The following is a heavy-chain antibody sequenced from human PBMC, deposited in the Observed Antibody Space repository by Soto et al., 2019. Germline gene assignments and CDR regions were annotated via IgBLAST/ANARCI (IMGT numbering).Heavy chain of an antibody. CDR3: ARDPTYDILTGKIRGRDFDY. CDR2: INAGNGNT. D-gene: IGHD3-9*01. CDR1: GYTFTSYA. J-gene: IGHJ4*02. V-gene: IGHV1-3*01. Sequence: ASVKVSCKASGYTFTSYAMHWVRQAPGQRLEWMGWINAGNGNTKYSQKFQGRVTITRDTSASTAYMELSSLRSEDTAVYYCARDPTYDILTGKIRGRDFDYWGQGTLVTVSS.